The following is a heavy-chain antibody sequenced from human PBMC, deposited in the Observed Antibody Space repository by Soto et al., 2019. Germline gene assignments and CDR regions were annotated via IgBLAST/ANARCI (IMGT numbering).Heavy chain of an antibody. Sequence: GGSLRLCCAASGFTFSSYGMHWVRQAPGKGLEWVAVISYDGSNKYYADSVKGRFTISRDNSKNTLYLQMNSLRAEDTAVFYCAKDQGYYYDSSGYYPESAFEIWGQGTMVTVSS. CDR3: AKDQGYYYDSSGYYPESAFEI. CDR1: GFTFSSYG. CDR2: ISYDGSNK. V-gene: IGHV3-30*18. J-gene: IGHJ3*02. D-gene: IGHD3-22*01.